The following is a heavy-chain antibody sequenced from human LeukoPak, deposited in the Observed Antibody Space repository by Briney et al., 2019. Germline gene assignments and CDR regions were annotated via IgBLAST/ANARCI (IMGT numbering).Heavy chain of an antibody. Sequence: SGPTLVNPTQTLTLTCTFSGFSLSTSGMCVSWIRQPPGKALEWLARIDWDDDKYYSTSLKTRLTISKDTSKNQVVLTMTNMDPVDTATYYCARIDRGRGSLDYWGQGTLVTVSS. D-gene: IGHD1-26*01. CDR2: IDWDDDK. CDR3: ARIDRGRGSLDY. CDR1: GFSLSTSGMC. V-gene: IGHV2-70*11. J-gene: IGHJ4*02.